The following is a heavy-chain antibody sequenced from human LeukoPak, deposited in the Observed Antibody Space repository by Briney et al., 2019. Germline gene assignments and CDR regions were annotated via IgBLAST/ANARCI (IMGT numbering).Heavy chain of an antibody. D-gene: IGHD6-19*01. CDR2: INHSGST. Sequence: PSETLSLTCAVYGGSFSGYYWSWIRQPPGKGLEWIREINHSGSTNYNPSLKSRVTISVDTSKNQFSLKLSSVTAADTAVYYCARVKRSGWYPAYYYYYGMDVWGQGTTVTVSS. CDR1: GGSFSGYY. CDR3: ARVKRSGWYPAYYYYYGMDV. J-gene: IGHJ6*02. V-gene: IGHV4-34*01.